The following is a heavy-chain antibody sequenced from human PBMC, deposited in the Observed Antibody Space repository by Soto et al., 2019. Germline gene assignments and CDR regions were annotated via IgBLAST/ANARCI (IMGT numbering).Heavy chain of an antibody. J-gene: IGHJ6*02. CDR2: IDPSDSYT. CDR1: GYSFTSYC. Sequence: EESLTSSCKDSGYSFTSYCIRWVLQMPGKGLEWMGRIDPSDSYTNYSPSFQGHVTISADKSISTAYLQWSSLKASDTAMYYCARMPMEDSDYYYYGMDVWGQGTTVTVSS. CDR3: ARMPMEDSDYYYYGMDV. D-gene: IGHD6-6*01. V-gene: IGHV5-10-1*01.